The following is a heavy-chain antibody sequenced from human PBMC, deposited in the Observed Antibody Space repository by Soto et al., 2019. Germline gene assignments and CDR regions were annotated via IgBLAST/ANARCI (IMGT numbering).Heavy chain of an antibody. J-gene: IGHJ4*02. Sequence: EVQLVESGGGLVQPGGSLRLSCLTSGFTFSDHFMDWVRQSPGKGLEWLARSRNKANSYTTVYAASVIGRFTISRDESMNSLFLQMNGLQTEDSAMYHCVRGYSSFDRWGQGTLVTVSS. D-gene: IGHD1-26*01. CDR1: GFTFSDHF. CDR3: VRGYSSFDR. V-gene: IGHV3-72*01. CDR2: SRNKANSYTT.